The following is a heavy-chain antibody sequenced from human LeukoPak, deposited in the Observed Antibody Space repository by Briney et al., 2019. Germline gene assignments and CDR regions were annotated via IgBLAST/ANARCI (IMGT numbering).Heavy chain of an antibody. V-gene: IGHV4-39*07. Sequence: SETLSLTCRVSGGSISSTSYYWGWIRQPPGKGLEWTASIYHSGETFYNLSLESRVAISVDTSNNEVFLDLYSVTAADTAMYYCAETNTQDWFDPWGRGTLVTVSS. CDR2: IYHSGET. CDR3: AETNTQDWFDP. J-gene: IGHJ5*02. D-gene: IGHD2-8*01. CDR1: GGSISSTSYY.